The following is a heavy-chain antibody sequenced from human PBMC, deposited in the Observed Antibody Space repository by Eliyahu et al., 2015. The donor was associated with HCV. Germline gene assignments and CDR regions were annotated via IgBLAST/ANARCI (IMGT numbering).Heavy chain of an antibody. CDR2: ISSSGSNI. CDR3: TRKDYGGNFDY. CDR1: GFTFSDYT. Sequence: EVLLVESGGGLAQPGGSLRLSCXASGFTFSDYTMNWVRXAPGKGLEWISYISSSGSNIYFADSVKGRFTISRDNAKNSVYLQMDSLRADDTAVYYSTRKDYGGNFDYWGQGTLVTVSS. J-gene: IGHJ4*02. V-gene: IGHV3-48*01. D-gene: IGHD4-23*01.